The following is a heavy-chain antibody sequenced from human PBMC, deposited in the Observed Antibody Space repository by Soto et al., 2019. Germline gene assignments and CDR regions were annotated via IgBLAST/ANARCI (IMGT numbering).Heavy chain of an antibody. V-gene: IGHV1-8*01. Sequence: QVQLVQSGAEVKKPGASVKVSCKASGYTFTSYDINWVRQASGQGLEWMGWMSPKSGFTVYTRKFQGRVTMTSNTSISTAYMELSRLRSEETAVYYCARGMLSGGGALWAQGTLVTVSS. CDR2: MSPKSGFT. CDR3: ARGMLSGGGAL. D-gene: IGHD3-16*01. J-gene: IGHJ4*02. CDR1: GYTFTSYD.